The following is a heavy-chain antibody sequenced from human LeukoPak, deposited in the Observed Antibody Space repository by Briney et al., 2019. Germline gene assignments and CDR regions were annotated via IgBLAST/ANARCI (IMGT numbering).Heavy chain of an antibody. J-gene: IGHJ5*02. CDR2: ISGSGGST. CDR3: ANTGYCSGGSCYGNWFDP. V-gene: IGHV3-23*01. Sequence: GGSLRLSCAASRFTFSSYAMSWVRQAPGKGLEWVSAISGSGGSTYYADSVKGRFTISRDNSKNTLYLQMNSLRAEDTAVYYCANTGYCSGGSCYGNWFDPWGQGTLVTVSS. CDR1: RFTFSSYA. D-gene: IGHD2-15*01.